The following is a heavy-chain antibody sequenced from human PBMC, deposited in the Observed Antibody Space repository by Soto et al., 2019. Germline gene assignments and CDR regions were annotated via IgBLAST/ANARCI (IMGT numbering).Heavy chain of an antibody. CDR3: AADRALRYPHHLFMDV. Sequence: SVKVSCKASGFTFTSSAVQWVRQARGQRLEWIGWIVVGSGNTNYAQKFQERVTITRDMSTSTAYMELSSLRSEDTAVYYCAADRALRYPHHLFMDVWGQGTTVTVSS. CDR2: IVVGSGNT. J-gene: IGHJ6*02. D-gene: IGHD3-9*01. CDR1: GFTFTSSA. V-gene: IGHV1-58*01.